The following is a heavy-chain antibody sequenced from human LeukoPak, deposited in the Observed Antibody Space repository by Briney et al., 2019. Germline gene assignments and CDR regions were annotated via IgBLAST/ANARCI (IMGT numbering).Heavy chain of an antibody. CDR1: GLSFSNYA. V-gene: IGHV3-23*01. Sequence: GGSLRLSCAASGLSFSNYAVSWVRQAPGKGLEWVSVISASGGSTYFADSVKGRFTISRDNSKKTLYLQMNSLRAEDTAVYFCAKGQQLIRGGYFDYWGQGTLVTVSS. CDR3: AKGQQLIRGGYFDY. D-gene: IGHD6-13*01. CDR2: ISASGGST. J-gene: IGHJ4*02.